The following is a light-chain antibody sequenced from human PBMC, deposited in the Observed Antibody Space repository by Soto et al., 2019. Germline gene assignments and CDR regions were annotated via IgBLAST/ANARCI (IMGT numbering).Light chain of an antibody. Sequence: DIQLTQSPSSRSASVVDRVTITFRVSQVISSYLNWYRQKPGKVPKLLIYSASNLQSGVPSRFSGSGSGTDFTLTISSLEPEDFAVYYCQHRSIWPAFGQGTRLEI. CDR1: QVISSY. CDR2: SAS. J-gene: IGKJ5*01. CDR3: QHRSIWPA. V-gene: IGKV1-27*01.